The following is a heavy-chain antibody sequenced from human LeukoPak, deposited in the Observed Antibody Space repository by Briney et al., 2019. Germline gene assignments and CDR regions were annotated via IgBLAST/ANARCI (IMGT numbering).Heavy chain of an antibody. CDR2: ITPTGGST. J-gene: IGHJ5*02. CDR3: ATVRGVLITGWFDP. D-gene: IGHD3-10*01. CDR1: GYTFTSDY. Sequence: WASVKVSCKASGYTFTSDYMHWVRQAPGQGLEWMGVITPTGGSTEYAQKFQGRVTMTRDMSPSTVYMELSSLTSEDTAVYYCATVRGVLITGWFDPWGQGTLVTVSS. V-gene: IGHV1-46*01.